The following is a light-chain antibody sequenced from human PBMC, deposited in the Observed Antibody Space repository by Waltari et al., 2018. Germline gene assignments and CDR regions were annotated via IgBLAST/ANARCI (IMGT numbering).Light chain of an antibody. J-gene: IGLJ2*01. Sequence: QSVLTQPPSVSGAPGQRVTISCPGSSPHIGAGYDVHWYQQLPGPAPKLLIYGNSNRPSGVPDRFSGSKSGTSASLAITGLQAEDEADYYCQSYDSSLSGGVFGGGTKLTVL. V-gene: IGLV1-40*01. CDR1: SPHIGAGYD. CDR3: QSYDSSLSGGV. CDR2: GNS.